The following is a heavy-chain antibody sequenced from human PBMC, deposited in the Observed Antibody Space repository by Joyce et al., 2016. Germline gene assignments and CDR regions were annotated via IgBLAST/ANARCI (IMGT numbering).Heavy chain of an antibody. J-gene: IGHJ3*02. CDR1: GYTFTDYY. V-gene: IGHV1-2*02. D-gene: IGHD2-15*01. Sequence: QVQLVQSGAEVKKPGASVKVSCKASGYTFTDYYMHWGRPAPGQGLEWMGWINPKSGGTKYAEKFQGRVTMTRDTSISTANMELSRLRSDDTAVYFCAREGGGTHYAGAFDIWGQGTMVTVSS. CDR2: INPKSGGT. CDR3: AREGGGTHYAGAFDI.